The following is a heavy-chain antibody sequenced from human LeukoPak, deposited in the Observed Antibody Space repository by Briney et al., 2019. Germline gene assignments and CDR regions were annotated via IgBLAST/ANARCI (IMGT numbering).Heavy chain of an antibody. CDR2: IRSKANNYAT. D-gene: IGHD3-22*01. Sequence: GGSLRLSCAASGFTFSGSTMHWVRQASGKGLEWVGRIRSKANNYATAYATSVKGRFTLSRDDSKNTAYLQMNSLKTEDTAVYYCARGDDSGYYDYFDYWGQGALVTVSS. CDR3: ARGDDSGYYDYFDY. V-gene: IGHV3-73*01. CDR1: GFTFSGST. J-gene: IGHJ4*02.